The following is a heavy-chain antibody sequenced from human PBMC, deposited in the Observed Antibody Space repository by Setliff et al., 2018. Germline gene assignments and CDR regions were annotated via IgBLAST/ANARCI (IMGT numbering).Heavy chain of an antibody. CDR1: GYTLTELS. D-gene: IGHD6-13*01. V-gene: IGHV1-24*01. CDR2: FDPEDGET. CDR3: ARDQGHGITAAGPDF. J-gene: IGHJ4*02. Sequence: GASVKVSCKVSGYTLTELSRHWVRQAPGKGLEWMGGFDPEDGETIYAQKFQGRVTMTEDTSTDTAYMELSSLRSEDTAVYYCARDQGHGITAAGPDFWGQGTLVTVSS.